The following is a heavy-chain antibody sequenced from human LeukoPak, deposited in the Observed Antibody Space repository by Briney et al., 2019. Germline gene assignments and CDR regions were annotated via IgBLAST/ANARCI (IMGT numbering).Heavy chain of an antibody. J-gene: IGHJ4*02. CDR3: ARDRLPADGLFDY. CDR2: ISYDGSNK. V-gene: IGHV3-30-3*01. Sequence: GGSLRLSCAASGFTFSSYAMHWVRQAPGKGLEWVAVISYDGSNKYYADSVKGRFTISRDNSKNTLYLQMNSLRAEDTAVYYCARDRLPADGLFDYWGQGTLVTVSS. CDR1: GFTFSSYA. D-gene: IGHD2-15*01.